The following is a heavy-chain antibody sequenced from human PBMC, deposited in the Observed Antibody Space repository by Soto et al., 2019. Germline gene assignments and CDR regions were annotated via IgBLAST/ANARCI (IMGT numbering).Heavy chain of an antibody. Sequence: PGGSLRLSCAASGFTFSSYGMHWVRQAPGKGLEWVAVIWYDGSNKYYADSVKGRFTISRDNSKNTLYLQMNSLRAEDTAVYYCARDPRRGWLLTYYFDYRGQGTLVTVSS. CDR2: IWYDGSNK. V-gene: IGHV3-33*01. CDR1: GFTFSSYG. CDR3: ARDPRRGWLLTYYFDY. D-gene: IGHD3-22*01. J-gene: IGHJ4*02.